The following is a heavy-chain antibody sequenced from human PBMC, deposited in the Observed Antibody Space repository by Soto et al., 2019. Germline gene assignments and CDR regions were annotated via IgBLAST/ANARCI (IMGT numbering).Heavy chain of an antibody. D-gene: IGHD6-13*01. V-gene: IGHV1-2*02. CDR2: MNPNSGGT. Sequence: QVQLVQSGAEVKKPGASVKVSCKASGYTFTSYDINWVRQATGQGLEWMGWMNPNSGGTNYAQKFQGRVTMTRDTSISTAYMELSRLRSDDTAVYYGARDQGSSSWYSYGMDVWGQGTTVTVSS. CDR3: ARDQGSSSWYSYGMDV. J-gene: IGHJ6*02. CDR1: GYTFTSYD.